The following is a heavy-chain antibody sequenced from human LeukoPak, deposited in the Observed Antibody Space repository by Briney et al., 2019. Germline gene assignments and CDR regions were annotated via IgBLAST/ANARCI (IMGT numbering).Heavy chain of an antibody. D-gene: IGHD2-2*01. CDR1: GGSINSYY. CDR2: IYYSGST. CDR3: ARHGSTYALRN. V-gene: IGHV4-59*08. Sequence: PSETLSLTCTVSGGSINSYYWSWIRQPPRKGLEWMGYIYYSGSTNYNPSLKSRVTTPSDTSKNQFSLKRSSVTAADSAVYYCARHGSTYALRNWGQGTLVTVSS. J-gene: IGHJ4*02.